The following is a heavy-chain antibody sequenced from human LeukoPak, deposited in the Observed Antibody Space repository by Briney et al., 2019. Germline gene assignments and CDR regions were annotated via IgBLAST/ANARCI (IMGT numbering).Heavy chain of an antibody. CDR2: IIPIFGTA. J-gene: IGHJ4*02. D-gene: IGHD3-3*01. Sequence: ASVKVSCKASGGTFSSYAISWVRQAPGQGLEWMGGIIPIFGTANYAQKFQGRVTITTDESTSTAYMELSSLRSEDTAVYYCAKEGAEWFTFDYWGQGTLVTVSS. CDR3: AKEGAEWFTFDY. CDR1: GGTFSSYA. V-gene: IGHV1-69*05.